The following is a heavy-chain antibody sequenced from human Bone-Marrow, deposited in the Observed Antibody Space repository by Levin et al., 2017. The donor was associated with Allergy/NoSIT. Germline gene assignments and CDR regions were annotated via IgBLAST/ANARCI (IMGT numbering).Heavy chain of an antibody. Sequence: SETLSLTCTVSGGSISNYYWTWIRQSPGKGLEWIGYTKYSGNNRSNPSLKSRVTLSVDVSKNHFSLKLTSVTAADTAVYYCARGMDQLLWKDRYQYYGMDVWGRGTTVTVSS. J-gene: IGHJ6*02. CDR2: TKYSGNN. V-gene: IGHV4-59*01. CDR3: ARGMDQLLWKDRYQYYGMDV. CDR1: GGSISNYY. D-gene: IGHD2-2*01.